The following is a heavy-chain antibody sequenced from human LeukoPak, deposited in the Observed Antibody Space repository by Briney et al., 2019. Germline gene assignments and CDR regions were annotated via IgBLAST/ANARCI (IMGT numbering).Heavy chain of an antibody. CDR2: INHSGST. D-gene: IGHD2-21*01. CDR3: ARLRRINSIIDY. CDR1: GGSFSGYY. J-gene: IGHJ4*02. Sequence: SETLSLTCAVYGGSFSGYYWSWIRQPPGKGLEWIGEINHSGSTNYNPSLKSRVTISVDTSKNQFSLKLSSVTAADTAVYYCARLRRINSIIDYWGQGTLVTVSS. V-gene: IGHV4-34*01.